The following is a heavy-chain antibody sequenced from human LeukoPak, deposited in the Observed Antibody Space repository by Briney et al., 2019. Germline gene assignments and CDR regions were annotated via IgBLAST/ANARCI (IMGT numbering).Heavy chain of an antibody. CDR3: ARRGRDGLLNWLDP. V-gene: IGHV4-39*01. J-gene: IGHJ5*02. Sequence: SETLSLTCTVSAGSIPTNSCYWGWIRQPPGKGLEWIGSIYYSGSTYYNPSLKSRVTISVDTSKNQFSLKMSSVNAADADVYYCARRGRDGLLNWLDPWGQGTLVTVSS. D-gene: IGHD5-24*01. CDR2: IYYSGST. CDR1: AGSIPTNSCY.